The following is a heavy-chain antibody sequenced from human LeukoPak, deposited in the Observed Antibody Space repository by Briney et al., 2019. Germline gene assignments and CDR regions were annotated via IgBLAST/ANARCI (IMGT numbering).Heavy chain of an antibody. J-gene: IGHJ6*03. Sequence: SGGSLRLSCAASGFTFRNYAMHWVRQAPGKGLEYVSAISSNGGITYYANSVKGRFTISRDNSKNTLYLQMNSLRAEDTAVYYCAGVYDSSGYYYYYYYYMDVWGKGTTVTISS. CDR3: AGVYDSSGYYYYYYYYMDV. CDR1: GFTFRNYA. D-gene: IGHD3-22*01. CDR2: ISSNGGIT. V-gene: IGHV3-64*01.